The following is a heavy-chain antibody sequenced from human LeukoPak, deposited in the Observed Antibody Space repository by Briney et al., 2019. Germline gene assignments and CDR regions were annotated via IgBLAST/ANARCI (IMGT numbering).Heavy chain of an antibody. CDR3: AKDRGLRYSSSCFDY. D-gene: IGHD6-13*01. V-gene: IGHV3-23*01. Sequence: GGSLRLSRAASRFTLSSYAMSWVRQAPGAGLEGVSAISGVGGRTYYADSVKGRFTISRDNSKNTLYLQMNSLRAEDTAVYYCAKDRGLRYSSSCFDYWGQGTLVTVAS. CDR1: RFTLSSYA. J-gene: IGHJ4*02. CDR2: ISGVGGRT.